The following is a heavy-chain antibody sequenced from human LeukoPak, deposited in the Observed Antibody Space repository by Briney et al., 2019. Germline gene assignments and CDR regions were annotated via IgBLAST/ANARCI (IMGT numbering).Heavy chain of an antibody. J-gene: IGHJ3*02. V-gene: IGHV1-2*02. CDR2: INPNSGGT. Sequence: ASVKVSCKASGYTFTGYYMHWVRQAPGQGLEWMGWINPNSGGTNYAQKFQGRVTMTRDTSISTAYMELSRLRSDDTAVYYCARVSGSYFPRLDAFDTWGQGTMVTVSS. CDR3: ARVSGSYFPRLDAFDT. D-gene: IGHD1-26*01. CDR1: GYTFTGYY.